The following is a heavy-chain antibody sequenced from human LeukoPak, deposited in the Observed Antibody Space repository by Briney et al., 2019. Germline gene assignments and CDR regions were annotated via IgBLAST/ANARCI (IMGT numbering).Heavy chain of an antibody. J-gene: IGHJ2*01. Sequence: GESLKISCKGSGYRFINYWIGWVRQMPGKGLEWMGIIYPGDSDTRYSPSLQGQVTISADKSISTAYLQWNSLKASDTAIYYCARRAPDYWYFDLWGRGTLVSVSS. CDR1: GYRFINYW. CDR3: ARRAPDYWYFDL. CDR2: IYPGDSDT. V-gene: IGHV5-51*01.